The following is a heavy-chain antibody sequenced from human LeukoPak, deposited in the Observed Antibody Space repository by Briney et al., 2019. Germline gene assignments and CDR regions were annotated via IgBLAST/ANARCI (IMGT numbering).Heavy chain of an antibody. D-gene: IGHD5-24*01. CDR2: INQSGST. CDR3: ARQSFQVRKRYYYYMDV. Sequence: SETLSLTCAVYGGSFSGYYWSWIRQPPGKGLEWIGEINQSGSTNYNPSLKSRVNIPVDTSKNQFSLNLSSVTAADTAVYYCARQSFQVRKRYYYYMDVWGKGTTVTVSS. V-gene: IGHV4-34*01. CDR1: GGSFSGYY. J-gene: IGHJ6*03.